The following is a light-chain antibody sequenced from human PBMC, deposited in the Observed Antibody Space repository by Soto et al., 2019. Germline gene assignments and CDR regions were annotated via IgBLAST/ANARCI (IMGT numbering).Light chain of an antibody. Sequence: QDMVTQPPSESGNPGQRMTISCSGSSSNIGRNTINWYQYVPGTAPKVIIYRNNHRPSGVPDRFSGSQSGSSASLAIDGLQSEDEAEYYCAVWDDNLRAVVFGGGTKVTVL. V-gene: IGLV1-44*01. CDR2: RNN. CDR1: SSNIGRNT. J-gene: IGLJ2*01. CDR3: AVWDDNLRAVV.